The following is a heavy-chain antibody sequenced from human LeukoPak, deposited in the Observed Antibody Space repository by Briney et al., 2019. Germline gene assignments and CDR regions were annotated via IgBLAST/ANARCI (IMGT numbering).Heavy chain of an antibody. CDR2: ISHSGGT. CDR3: AREGYHYDSSGYYPGRFDY. Sequence: SETLSLTCTVSGGSISSSSYYWGWIRQPPGKGLEWIGSISHSGGTFYNPSLKSRVTISVDTSKNYFSLKLSSVTAADTAVYYCAREGYHYDSSGYYPGRFDYWGQGTLVTVSS. CDR1: GGSISSSSYY. J-gene: IGHJ4*02. V-gene: IGHV4-39*02. D-gene: IGHD3-22*01.